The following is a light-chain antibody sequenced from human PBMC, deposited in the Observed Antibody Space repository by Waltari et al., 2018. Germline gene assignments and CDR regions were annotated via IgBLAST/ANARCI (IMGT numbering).Light chain of an antibody. CDR1: SSDVGCYNY. Sequence: QSALTQPPSASGSPGQSVTISCTGTSSDVGCYNYVSWYQQHPGKAPKLMIYGVSKRPSGVPDRFSGSKSGNTASLTVSGLQAEDEADYYCSSYAGSNNVVFGGGTKLTVL. V-gene: IGLV2-8*01. CDR3: SSYAGSNNVV. J-gene: IGLJ2*01. CDR2: GVS.